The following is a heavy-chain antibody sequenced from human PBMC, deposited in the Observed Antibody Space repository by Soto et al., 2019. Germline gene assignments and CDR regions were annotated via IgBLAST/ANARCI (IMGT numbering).Heavy chain of an antibody. V-gene: IGHV1-69*01. CDR2: IIPYYNTL. D-gene: IGHD6-13*01. J-gene: IGHJ4*02. CDR3: ASGAIRWYPYFFDS. Sequence: QAKVVQSGAEVRKPGSSVKLSCKASEGTFNSYAIAWVRQAPGQGLEWMGGIIPYYNTLNYAQKFQDRVTITADDSTNTVYMELSSLRSDDTAVYFCASGAIRWYPYFFDSWAQGTLVTVSS. CDR1: EGTFNSYA.